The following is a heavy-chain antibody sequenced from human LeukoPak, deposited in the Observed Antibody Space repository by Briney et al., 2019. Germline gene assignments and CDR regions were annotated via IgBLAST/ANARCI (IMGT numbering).Heavy chain of an antibody. D-gene: IGHD6-19*01. Sequence: AGGSLRLSCGASRFTFRTSWMNWVRQAPGKGLEWVASINPDGSEKYSVDSVKGRFTISRDNAKNSLYLQMNGLRAEDTAVYYCARDRGYSSFDYWGQGTLVTVSS. CDR2: INPDGSEK. J-gene: IGHJ4*02. CDR1: RFTFRTSW. V-gene: IGHV3-7*01. CDR3: ARDRGYSSFDY.